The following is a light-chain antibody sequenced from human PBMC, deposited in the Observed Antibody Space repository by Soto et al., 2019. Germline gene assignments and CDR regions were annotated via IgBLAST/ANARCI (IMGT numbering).Light chain of an antibody. V-gene: IGKV1-5*01. Sequence: DIQMTQSPSTLSASVGDRVTITCRASQSISSWLAWYQQKPGKAPKLLIYDASRLESGVPSRFSGSGSGTEFTLTISSRQPDDFATYYCQQYNSYSTFGQGTKVEIK. CDR3: QQYNSYST. J-gene: IGKJ1*01. CDR2: DAS. CDR1: QSISSW.